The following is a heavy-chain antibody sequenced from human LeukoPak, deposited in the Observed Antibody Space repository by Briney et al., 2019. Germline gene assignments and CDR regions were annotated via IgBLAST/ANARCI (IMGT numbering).Heavy chain of an antibody. J-gene: IGHJ6*03. CDR2: FYTSGST. V-gene: IGHV4-4*07. D-gene: IGHD3-10*01. CDR3: ARTMVRGGYYYYMDV. CDR1: GGSISSYY. Sequence: TSETLSLTCTVSGGSISSYYWSWIRQPAGKGLEWIGRFYTSGSTKYNPSLKSRVTMSEDTSKNHFSLKLSSVTAADTAVYYCARTMVRGGYYYYMDVWGKGTTVTISS.